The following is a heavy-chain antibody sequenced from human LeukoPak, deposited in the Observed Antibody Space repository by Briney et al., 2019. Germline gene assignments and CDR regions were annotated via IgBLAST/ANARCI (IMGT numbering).Heavy chain of an antibody. CDR2: IYTSGST. J-gene: IGHJ5*02. V-gene: IGHV4-61*02. CDR1: GGSISSGSYY. Sequence: PSETLSLTCTVSGGSISSGSYYWSWIRQPAGKGLEWIGRIYTSGSTNYNPSLKSRVTISVDTSKNQFSLKLSSVTAADTAVYYCARAGGGSYYGLSLLNWFDPWGQGTLVTVSS. D-gene: IGHD1-26*01. CDR3: ARAGGGSYYGLSLLNWFDP.